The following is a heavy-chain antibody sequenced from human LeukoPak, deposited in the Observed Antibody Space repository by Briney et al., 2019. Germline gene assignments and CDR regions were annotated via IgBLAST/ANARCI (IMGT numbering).Heavy chain of an antibody. Sequence: GASVMVSCTVSGSSLSELSLYWVRQAPGKGLEWMGGFDVIDSETFYAQKFQGRVTMTEDSSTDTAYMELRSLTSDDTALYYCAAGRPYSLLDYWGQGTLVTVSS. J-gene: IGHJ4*02. CDR1: GSSLSELS. CDR2: FDVIDSET. V-gene: IGHV1-24*01. D-gene: IGHD5-18*01. CDR3: AAGRPYSLLDY.